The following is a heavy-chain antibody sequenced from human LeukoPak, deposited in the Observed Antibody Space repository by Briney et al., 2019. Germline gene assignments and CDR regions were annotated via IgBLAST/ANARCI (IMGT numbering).Heavy chain of an antibody. J-gene: IGHJ5*02. Sequence: SETLSLTCTVSGGSISSYYWSWIRQPPGKGLEWIGYIYYSGSTNYNPSLKSRVTISVDTSKNQFSLKLSSMTAADTAVYYCARGIGYGDYVFDPWGQGTLVTVSS. CDR2: IYYSGST. CDR3: ARGIGYGDYVFDP. D-gene: IGHD4-17*01. CDR1: GGSISSYY. V-gene: IGHV4-59*01.